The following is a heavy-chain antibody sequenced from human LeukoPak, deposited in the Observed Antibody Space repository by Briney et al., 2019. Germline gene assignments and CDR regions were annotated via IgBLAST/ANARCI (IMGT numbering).Heavy chain of an antibody. V-gene: IGHV3-23*01. CDR2: ISGSGDST. J-gene: IGHJ6*03. CDR1: GFTFSSYA. Sequence: PGGSLRLSCAASGFTFSSYAMSWVRQAPGKGLEWVSAISGSGDSTYYADSVKGRFTFSRDNSKNTLYLQMNSLRAEYTAVYYCARDQYCSDSRCNYYYYYYTDVWGKGTAVTVSS. D-gene: IGHD2-15*01. CDR3: ARDQYCSDSRCNYYYYYYTDV.